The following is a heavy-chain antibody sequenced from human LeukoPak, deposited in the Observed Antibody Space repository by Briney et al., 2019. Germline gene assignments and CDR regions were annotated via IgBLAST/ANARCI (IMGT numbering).Heavy chain of an antibody. CDR3: ARGGYSYGYYYYYYMDV. CDR2: IYHSGST. D-gene: IGHD5-18*01. CDR1: GYSISSGYY. Sequence: SETLSLTCTVSGYSISSGYYWGWIRQPPVKGLEWIGSIYHSGSTYYNPSLKSRVTISVDTSKNQFSLKLSSVTAADTAVYYCARGGYSYGYYYYYYMDVWGKGTTVTVSS. V-gene: IGHV4-38-2*02. J-gene: IGHJ6*03.